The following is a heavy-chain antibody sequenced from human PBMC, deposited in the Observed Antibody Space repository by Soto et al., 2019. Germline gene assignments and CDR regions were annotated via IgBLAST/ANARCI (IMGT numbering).Heavy chain of an antibody. CDR2: IYYSGST. CDR3: ACQGYGDHRGRFDY. V-gene: IGHV4-59*08. D-gene: IGHD4-17*01. CDR1: GGSISSYY. J-gene: IGHJ4*02. Sequence: SETLSLTCTVSGGSISSYYWSWIRQPPGKGLEWIGYIYYSGSTNYNPSLKSRVTISVDTSKNQFSLKLSSVTAADTAVYYCACQGYGDHRGRFDYWGQGTLVTVSS.